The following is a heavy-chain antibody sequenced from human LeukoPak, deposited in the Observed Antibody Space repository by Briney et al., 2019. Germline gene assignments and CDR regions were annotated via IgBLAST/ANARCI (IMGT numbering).Heavy chain of an antibody. CDR1: GYTFTSYG. CDR2: ISAYNGNT. J-gene: IGHJ4*01. D-gene: IGHD6-19*01. Sequence: GASVKVSCKASGYTFTSYGISWVRQAPGQGLEWMGWISAYNGNTNYAQKLQGRVTMTTDTSTSTAYMELRSLRSDDTAVYYCARFYGGMAVAGYFDYCGERRLVTVSS. V-gene: IGHV1-18*01. CDR3: ARFYGGMAVAGYFDY.